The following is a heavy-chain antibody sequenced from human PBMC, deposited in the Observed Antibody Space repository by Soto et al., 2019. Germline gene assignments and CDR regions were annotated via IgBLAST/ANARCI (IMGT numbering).Heavy chain of an antibody. CDR2: IYPGDSDT. J-gene: IGHJ4*02. D-gene: IGHD2-15*01. CDR1: GYSFTSYW. Sequence: GSLKISCKGSGYSFTSYWIGWVRQMPGKGLEWMGIIYPGDSDTRYSPSFQGQVTISADKSISTAYLQWSSLKASDTAMYYCARPPKYCSGGSCYDYWGQGTLVTVSS. V-gene: IGHV5-51*01. CDR3: ARPPKYCSGGSCYDY.